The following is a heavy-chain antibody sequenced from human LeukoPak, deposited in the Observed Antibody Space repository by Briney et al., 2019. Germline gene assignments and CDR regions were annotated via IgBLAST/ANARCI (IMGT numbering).Heavy chain of an antibody. CDR2: ISGSGGST. CDR1: GFTFSSYA. CDR3: AKDYDFWSGYPYGMDV. D-gene: IGHD3-3*01. V-gene: IGHV3-23*01. J-gene: IGHJ6*02. Sequence: GGSLRLFCAASGFTFSSYAMSWVRQAPGKGLEWVSAISGSGGSTYYADSVKGRFTISRDNSKNTLYLQMNSLRAEDTAVYYCAKDYDFWSGYPYGMDVWGQGTTVTVSS.